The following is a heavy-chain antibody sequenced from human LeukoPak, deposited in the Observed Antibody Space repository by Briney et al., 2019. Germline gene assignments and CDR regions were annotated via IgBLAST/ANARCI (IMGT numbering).Heavy chain of an antibody. CDR1: GYTFTTYD. Sequence: ASVKVSCKASGYTFTTYDINWVRQATGQGLEWLGWMNPNSGNTGYAQKFQGRVTMTRNSSITTAYMELSSLRSEDTAVYYCARRHGRCSDGSCYYPDYWGQGTLVTVSS. CDR2: MNPNSGNT. J-gene: IGHJ4*02. D-gene: IGHD2-15*01. CDR3: ARRHGRCSDGSCYYPDY. V-gene: IGHV1-8*01.